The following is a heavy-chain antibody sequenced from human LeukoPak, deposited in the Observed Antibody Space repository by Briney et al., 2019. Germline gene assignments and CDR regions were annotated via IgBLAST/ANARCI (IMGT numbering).Heavy chain of an antibody. CDR2: ISSTSGII. D-gene: IGHD2-15*01. CDR3: AKVRGYCSGGSCYSSQGFPDY. V-gene: IGHV3-48*01. CDR1: GFTLSTYA. J-gene: IGHJ4*02. Sequence: GGSLRLSCAASGFTLSTYAMNWVRQAPGKGLEWLSYISSTSGIIYYADSVKGRFTISRDNSKNTLYLQMNSLRAEDTAVYYCAKVRGYCSGGSCYSSQGFPDYWGQGTLVTVSS.